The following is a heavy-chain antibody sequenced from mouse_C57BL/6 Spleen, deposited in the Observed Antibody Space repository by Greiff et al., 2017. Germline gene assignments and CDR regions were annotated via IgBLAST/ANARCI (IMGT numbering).Heavy chain of an antibody. D-gene: IGHD1-1*01. CDR1: GFTFSDYG. J-gene: IGHJ2*01. CDR3: ARGGYGSSPSFDY. CDR2: ISSGSSTI. V-gene: IGHV5-17*01. Sequence: DVHLVESGGGLVKPGGSLKLSCAASGFTFSDYGMHWVRQAPEKGLEWVAYISSGSSTIYYADTVKGRFTISRDNAKNTLFLQMTSLRSEDTAMYYCARGGYGSSPSFDYWGQGTTLTVAS.